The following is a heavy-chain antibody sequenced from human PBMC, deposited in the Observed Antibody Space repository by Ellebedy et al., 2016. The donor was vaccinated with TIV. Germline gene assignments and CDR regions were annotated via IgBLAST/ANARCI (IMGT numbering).Heavy chain of an antibody. Sequence: MPGGSLRLSCTVSGGSMSSYYWTWIRQPPGEGLEWIGNIYYSGSTDYNPSLKSRVTISVDTSKNQFSLKLNSVTAADTAVYSCARLGFCAGDRCYPDYWGQGTLVTVSS. CDR3: ARLGFCAGDRCYPDY. J-gene: IGHJ4*02. D-gene: IGHD2-8*02. CDR1: GGSMSSYY. CDR2: IYYSGST. V-gene: IGHV4-59*01.